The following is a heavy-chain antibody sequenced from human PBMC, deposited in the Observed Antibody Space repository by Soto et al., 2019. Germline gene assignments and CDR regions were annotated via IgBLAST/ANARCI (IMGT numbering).Heavy chain of an antibody. CDR1: GGSISSGDYY. CDR2: IYYSGST. Sequence: SETLSLTCTVSGGSISSGDYYWSWIRQPPGKGLEWIGYIYYSGSTYYNPSLKSRVTISVDTSKNQFSLKLSSVTAADTAVYYYARGRLGYCSSTSCYAFDIWGQGTMVTVSS. D-gene: IGHD2-2*01. CDR3: ARGRLGYCSSTSCYAFDI. V-gene: IGHV4-30-4*01. J-gene: IGHJ3*02.